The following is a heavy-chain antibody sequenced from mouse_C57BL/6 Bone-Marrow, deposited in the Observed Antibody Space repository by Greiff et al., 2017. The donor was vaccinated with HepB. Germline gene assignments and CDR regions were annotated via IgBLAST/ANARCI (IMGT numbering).Heavy chain of an antibody. J-gene: IGHJ2*01. CDR3: ASNPWNYFDY. V-gene: IGHV1-82*01. Sequence: QVQLKQSGPELVKPGASVKISCKASGYAFSSSWMNWVKQRPGKGLEWIGRIYPGDGDTNYNGKFKGKATLTADKSSSTAYMQLSSLTSEDSAVYFCASNPWNYFDYWGQGTTLTVSS. CDR1: GYAFSSSW. CDR2: IYPGDGDT.